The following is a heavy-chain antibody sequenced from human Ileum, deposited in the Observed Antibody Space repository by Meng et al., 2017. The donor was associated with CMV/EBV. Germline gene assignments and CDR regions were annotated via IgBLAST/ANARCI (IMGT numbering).Heavy chain of an antibody. CDR2: VFYTGDY. CDR1: GGPMSDYY. J-gene: IGHJ4*02. CDR3: ASHRYAANYYSPY. Sequence: SETLSLTCTVSGGPMSDYYWTWIRQSPGKGLEWIGYVFYTGDYNYNPALKSRVSMSVDTSKKQFSLNLIAVTAADTAVYYCASHRYAANYYSPYWAQGMLVTVSS. D-gene: IGHD4/OR15-4a*01. V-gene: IGHV4-59*13.